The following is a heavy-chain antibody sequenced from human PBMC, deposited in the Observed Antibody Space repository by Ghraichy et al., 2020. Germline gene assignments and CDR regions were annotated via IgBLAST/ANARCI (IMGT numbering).Heavy chain of an antibody. CDR1: GFTVSSNY. CDR2: IYSGGST. D-gene: IGHD3-10*01. CDR3: ARSMVRGVIITQVDY. V-gene: IGHV3-66*01. J-gene: IGHJ4*02. Sequence: GGSLRLSCAASGFTVSSNYMSWVRQAPGKGLEWVSVIYSGGSTYYADSVKGRFTISRDNSKNTLYLQMNSLRAEDTAVYYCARSMVRGVIITQVDYWGQGTLVTVSS.